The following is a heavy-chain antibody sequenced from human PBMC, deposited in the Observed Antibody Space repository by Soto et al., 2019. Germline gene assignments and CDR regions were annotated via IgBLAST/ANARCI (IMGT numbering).Heavy chain of an antibody. D-gene: IGHD1-26*01. CDR2: INAGNGDT. J-gene: IGHJ4*02. V-gene: IGHV1-3*01. Sequence: QVHLVQSGAEVKEPGASVRLSCKAFGFTFSSYGIHWVRQAPGQGLEWMGWINAGNGDTYYSQKFQGRVAISTNSSASTAYMELRSPRSEDTGVYYCARFLTGSYYQLHYWGQGSLVTVSS. CDR1: GFTFSSYG. CDR3: ARFLTGSYYQLHY.